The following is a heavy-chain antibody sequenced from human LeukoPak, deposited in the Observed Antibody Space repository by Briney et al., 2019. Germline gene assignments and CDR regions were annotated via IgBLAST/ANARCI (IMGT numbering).Heavy chain of an antibody. CDR1: GGSISSSSYY. Sequence: SETLSLTCTVSGGSISSSSYYWGWIRQPPGKGLEWIGSMYHSGSTHHNPSLKSRVTISVDTSKNQFSLKLSSVTAAVTAVYYCARHLRDAYNPYDPRYCDYWGQGTLVTVSS. CDR2: MYHSGST. D-gene: IGHD5-24*01. CDR3: ARHLRDAYNPYDPRYCDY. J-gene: IGHJ4*02. V-gene: IGHV4-39*01.